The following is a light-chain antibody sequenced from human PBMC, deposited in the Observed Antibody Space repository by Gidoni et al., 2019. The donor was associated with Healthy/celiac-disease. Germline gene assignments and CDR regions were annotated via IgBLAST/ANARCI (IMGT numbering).Light chain of an antibody. CDR2: DAS. V-gene: IGKV1-5*01. J-gene: IGKJ2*01. CDR1: QSISSW. Sequence: DIQMTQSPSTLSASVGDRVTITCRDSQSISSWLAWYQKKPGKAPTLLIYDASSLESGVPSRFSGSGSGTEFTLTISSLQPDDFATYYCQQYNSYPLYTFGQGTKLEIK. CDR3: QQYNSYPLYT.